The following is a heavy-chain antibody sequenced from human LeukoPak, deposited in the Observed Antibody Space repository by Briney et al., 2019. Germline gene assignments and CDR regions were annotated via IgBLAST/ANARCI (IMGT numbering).Heavy chain of an antibody. Sequence: SETLSLTCTVSGGSISNYYWSWIRQPPGKGLEWIGYIYYSGSTNYNPSLKSRVTISVDTSKNQFSLKLSSVTAADTAVYYCARVMATISDYWGQGTLVTVSS. J-gene: IGHJ4*02. CDR1: GGSISNYY. D-gene: IGHD5-24*01. CDR2: IYYSGST. CDR3: ARVMATISDY. V-gene: IGHV4-59*12.